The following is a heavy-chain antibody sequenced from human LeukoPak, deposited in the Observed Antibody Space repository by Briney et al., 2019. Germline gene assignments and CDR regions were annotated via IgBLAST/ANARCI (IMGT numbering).Heavy chain of an antibody. CDR1: GGSISSYY. Sequence: SETLSLTCTVSGGSISSYYWSWIRQPPGKGLEWIGYIYYSGSTNYNPSLKSRVTISVDTSKNQFSLKLSSVTAADTAVYYCARNYYDSSGYYSLIDYWGQGTLVTVSS. J-gene: IGHJ4*02. D-gene: IGHD3-22*01. CDR3: ARNYYDSSGYYSLIDY. V-gene: IGHV4-59*12. CDR2: IYYSGST.